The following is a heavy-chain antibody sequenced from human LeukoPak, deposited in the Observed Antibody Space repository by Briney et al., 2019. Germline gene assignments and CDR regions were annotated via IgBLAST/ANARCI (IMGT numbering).Heavy chain of an antibody. CDR1: GFTFTTYG. Sequence: GGSLRLSCAASGFTFTTYGMHWVRQAPGKGLEWVAFIYYDGSNIYYADYVKGRFTISRDISKNTLYLQMDSLRAEDTAIYYCARDWKTNSFDYWGQGTLVTVSS. CDR3: ARDWKTNSFDY. V-gene: IGHV3-33*08. J-gene: IGHJ4*02. CDR2: IYYDGSNI. D-gene: IGHD1-1*01.